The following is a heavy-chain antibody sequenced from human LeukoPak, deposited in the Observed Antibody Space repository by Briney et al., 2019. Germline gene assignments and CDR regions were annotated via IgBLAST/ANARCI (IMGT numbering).Heavy chain of an antibody. D-gene: IGHD5-18*01. J-gene: IGHJ5*02. CDR2: INHSGST. V-gene: IGHV4-34*01. Sequence: SETLSLTCAVYGGSFSGYYWSWIRQPPGKGLEWIGEINHSGSTNYNPSLKSRVTISVDTSKNQFSLKLSSVTAADTAVYYCARRKRGYSYGYSFWFDPWGQGTLVTASS. CDR1: GGSFSGYY. CDR3: ARRKRGYSYGYSFWFDP.